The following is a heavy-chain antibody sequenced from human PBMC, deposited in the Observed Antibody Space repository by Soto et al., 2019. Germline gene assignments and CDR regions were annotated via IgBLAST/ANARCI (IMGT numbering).Heavy chain of an antibody. CDR2: IHDSGRT. CDR1: GDSISSYY. Sequence: LSLTCTVSGDSISSYYWSWIRQPPGKGLEWIGYIHDSGRTNHNPSLKSRVTISVDTSKKQFSLKLSSVTAADTAVYYCARVGRSGYYDAFDIWGQGTMVTVSS. V-gene: IGHV4-59*01. D-gene: IGHD3-3*01. CDR3: ARVGRSGYYDAFDI. J-gene: IGHJ3*02.